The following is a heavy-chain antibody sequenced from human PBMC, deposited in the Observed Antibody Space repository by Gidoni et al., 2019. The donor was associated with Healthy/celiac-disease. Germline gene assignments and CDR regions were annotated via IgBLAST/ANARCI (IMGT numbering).Heavy chain of an antibody. CDR2: ISSSSAYI. CDR1: GFPFSSYS. J-gene: IGHJ4*02. D-gene: IGHD6-19*01. V-gene: IGHV3-21*01. Sequence: EVQLVESGGGLVKPGGSLRLSCAASGFPFSSYSMNWVRQAPGKGLELVSSISSSSAYIYYADSMKGRFTISRDNAKNSLYLQMNSLRAEDTAVYYCARVSGRFSTQDYWGQGTLVTVSS. CDR3: ARVSGRFSTQDY.